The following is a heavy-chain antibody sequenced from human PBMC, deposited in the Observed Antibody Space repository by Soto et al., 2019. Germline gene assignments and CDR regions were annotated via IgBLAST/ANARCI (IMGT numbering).Heavy chain of an antibody. CDR1: GYTFTSYA. CDR3: ARDQSFDRSYYYGIEV. D-gene: IGHD3-10*01. Sequence: ASVKVSCKASGYTFTSYAMHCVRQAPGQGLEWMGWISPFNGNTNYGQTLQGRVTLTTDTSTSTVYMELRSLRSDDTAVYYCARDQSFDRSYYYGIEVWGQGTTVTVSS. J-gene: IGHJ6*02. CDR2: ISPFNGNT. V-gene: IGHV1-18*01.